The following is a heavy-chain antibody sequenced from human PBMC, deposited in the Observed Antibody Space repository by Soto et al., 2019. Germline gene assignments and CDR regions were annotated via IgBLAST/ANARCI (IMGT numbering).Heavy chain of an antibody. D-gene: IGHD2-15*01. V-gene: IGHV3-7*03. CDR1: GFTFSSYW. J-gene: IGHJ3*02. CDR3: ARGPSDSRTVVAAKEYAFDI. Sequence: EVQLVESGGGLVQPGGSLRLSCAASGFTFSSYWMSWVRQAPGKGLEWVANIKQDGSEKYYVDSVKGRFTISRDNAKNSLYLQMNSLRAEDTAVYYCARGPSDSRTVVAAKEYAFDIWGQGTMVTVSS. CDR2: IKQDGSEK.